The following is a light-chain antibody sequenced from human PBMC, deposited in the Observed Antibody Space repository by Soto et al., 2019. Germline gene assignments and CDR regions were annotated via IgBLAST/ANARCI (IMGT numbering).Light chain of an antibody. CDR3: QQYSTSSRT. CDR1: HSVDSNY. V-gene: IGKV3-20*01. Sequence: ENVLTQSPGTLSLSPGEGATRSCRASHSVDSNYLAWFQQKPGQAPRLLIYHASTTATGIPDRFSGAGSGTEFTLTISRLEPEDFAVYYCQQYSTSSRTFGQGTKVDI. CDR2: HAS. J-gene: IGKJ1*01.